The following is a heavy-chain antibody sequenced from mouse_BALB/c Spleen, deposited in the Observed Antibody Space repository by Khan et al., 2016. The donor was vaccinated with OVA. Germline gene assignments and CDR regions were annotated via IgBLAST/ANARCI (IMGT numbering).Heavy chain of an antibody. Sequence: EVELVESGGDLVKPGGSLKLSCAASGFTFSSYSMSWVRQIPDKRLEWVATMSSGGDYTYYPDSVKGRFTISRDNAKNTLYLQMSSLKSEDTAMYYCASNLTGSFAYWGQGTLVTVSA. CDR3: ASNLTGSFAY. D-gene: IGHD4-1*01. CDR2: MSSGGDYT. J-gene: IGHJ3*01. V-gene: IGHV5-6*01. CDR1: GFTFSSYS.